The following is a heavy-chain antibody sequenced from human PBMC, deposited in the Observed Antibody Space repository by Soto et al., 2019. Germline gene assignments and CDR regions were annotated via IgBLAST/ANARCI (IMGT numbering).Heavy chain of an antibody. Sequence: QVQLVQSGAEVKKPGASVKVSCKASGYTFTSYDINWVRQATGQGLEWMGWMNHNSGNTGYAQKFQGRVTMTRNTSISTAYMELSSLRSEDTAVYYCERGVDTAMVTTHYYYGMDVGGQGTKVTVSS. CDR3: ERGVDTAMVTTHYYYGMDV. J-gene: IGHJ6*02. CDR1: GYTFTSYD. CDR2: MNHNSGNT. D-gene: IGHD5-18*01. V-gene: IGHV1-8*01.